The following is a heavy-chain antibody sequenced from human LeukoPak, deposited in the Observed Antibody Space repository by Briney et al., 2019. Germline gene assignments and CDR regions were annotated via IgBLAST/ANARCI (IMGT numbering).Heavy chain of an antibody. CDR2: ISAYNGNT. CDR1: GYTFTSYG. Sequence: RASVKVSCKASGYTFTSYGISWVRQAPGQGLEWMGWISAYNGNTNYAQKLQGRVTMTTDTSTSTAYMELRSLRSDDTAVYYCARELRDSDWLLSTSEGHNWFDPWGQGTLVTVSS. CDR3: ARELRDSDWLLSTSEGHNWFDP. D-gene: IGHD3-9*01. V-gene: IGHV1-18*01. J-gene: IGHJ5*02.